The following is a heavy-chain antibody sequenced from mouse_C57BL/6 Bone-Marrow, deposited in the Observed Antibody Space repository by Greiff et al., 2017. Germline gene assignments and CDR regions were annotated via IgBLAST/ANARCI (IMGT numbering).Heavy chain of an antibody. CDR3: AIGNIYYDYDGDY. CDR1: GYTFTSYW. D-gene: IGHD2-4*01. CDR2: INPSSGYT. J-gene: IGHJ2*01. Sequence: QVQLQQSGAELAKPGASVKLSCKASGYTFTSYWMHWVKQRPGQGLEWIGYINPSSGYTKYNQKFKDKATLTADKSSSTAYMQRSSLTYEDSAVYYCAIGNIYYDYDGDYWGQGTTLTVSS. V-gene: IGHV1-7*01.